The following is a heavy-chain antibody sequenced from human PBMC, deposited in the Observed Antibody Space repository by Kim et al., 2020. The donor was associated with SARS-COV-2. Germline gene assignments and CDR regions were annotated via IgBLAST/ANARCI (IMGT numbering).Heavy chain of an antibody. CDR1: GGSISSGGYY. CDR2: IYYSGST. D-gene: IGHD3-22*01. J-gene: IGHJ3*02. V-gene: IGHV4-31*03. CDR3: ARAAITMIVVVNAFDI. Sequence: SETLSLTCTVYGGSISSGGYYWSWIRQHPGKGLEWIGYIYYSGSTYYNLSLKSRVTISVDTSKNQFSLKLSSVTAADTAVYYCARAAITMIVVVNAFDIWGQGTMVTVSS.